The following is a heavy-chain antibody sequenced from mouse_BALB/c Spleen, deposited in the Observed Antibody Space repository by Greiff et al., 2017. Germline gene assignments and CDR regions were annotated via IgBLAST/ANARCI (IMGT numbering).Heavy chain of an antibody. Sequence: VQLQQSGPELVKPGASVKISCKASGYSFTGYFMNWVMQSHGKSLEWIGRINPYNGDTFYNQKFKGKATLTVDKSSSTAHMELRSLASEDSAVYYCARKKDHDYDGGNAMDYWGQGTSVTVSS. J-gene: IGHJ4*01. D-gene: IGHD2-4*01. V-gene: IGHV1-20*02. CDR2: INPYNGDT. CDR1: GYSFTGYF. CDR3: ARKKDHDYDGGNAMDY.